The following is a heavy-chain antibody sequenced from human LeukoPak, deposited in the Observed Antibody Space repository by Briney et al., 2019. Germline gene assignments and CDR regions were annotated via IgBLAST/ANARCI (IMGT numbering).Heavy chain of an antibody. CDR3: ARETRRWELFRWAFDI. D-gene: IGHD1-26*01. J-gene: IGHJ4*02. CDR1: GGTFSSYA. Sequence: VASVKVSCKASGGTFSSYAISWVRQAPGQGLEWMGWISAYNGNTNYAQKLQGRVTMTTDTSTSTAYMELRSLRSDDTAVYYCARETRRWELFRWAFDIWGQGTLVTVSS. CDR2: ISAYNGNT. V-gene: IGHV1-18*01.